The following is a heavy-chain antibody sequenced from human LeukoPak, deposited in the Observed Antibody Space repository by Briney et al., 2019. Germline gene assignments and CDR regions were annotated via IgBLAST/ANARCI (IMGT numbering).Heavy chain of an antibody. V-gene: IGHV4-34*01. D-gene: IGHD6-13*01. J-gene: IGHJ4*02. CDR3: ARHGSSYSFDY. CDR1: GGSFSGYY. Sequence: PSETLSLTCAVYGGSFSGYYWSWIRQPPGKGLEWIGEINHSGSTNYNPSLKSRVTISIDRSKNQFSLKLSSLTAADTAVYYCARHGSSYSFDYWGQGTLVTVSS. CDR2: INHSGST.